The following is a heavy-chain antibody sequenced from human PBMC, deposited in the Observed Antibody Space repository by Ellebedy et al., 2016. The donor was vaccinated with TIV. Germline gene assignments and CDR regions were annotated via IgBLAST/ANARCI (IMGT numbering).Heavy chain of an antibody. CDR3: ARDRSIAVAGTENLSWIL. Sequence: SVKVSXKASGYTFTSYDIIWVRQATGQGLEWMGGIIPIFGTANYAQKFQGRVTITADKSTSTAYMELSSLRSEDTAVYYCARDRSIAVAGTENLSWILWGQGTLVTVSS. CDR1: GYTFTSYD. J-gene: IGHJ4*02. V-gene: IGHV1-69*06. CDR2: IIPIFGTA. D-gene: IGHD6-19*01.